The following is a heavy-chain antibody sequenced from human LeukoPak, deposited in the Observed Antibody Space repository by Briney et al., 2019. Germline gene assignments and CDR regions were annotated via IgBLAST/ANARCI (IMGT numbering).Heavy chain of an antibody. CDR3: ARSDSSGWVHVPYYYYYYGMDV. V-gene: IGHV1-18*04. J-gene: IGHJ6*02. CDR1: GYTFTGYY. D-gene: IGHD6-19*01. Sequence: GASVKVSCKASGYTFTGYYMHWVRQAPGQGLEWMGWISAYNGNTNYAQKLQGRVTMTTDTSTSTAYMELRSLRSDDTAVYYCARSDSSGWVHVPYYYYYYGMDVWGQGTTVTVSS. CDR2: ISAYNGNT.